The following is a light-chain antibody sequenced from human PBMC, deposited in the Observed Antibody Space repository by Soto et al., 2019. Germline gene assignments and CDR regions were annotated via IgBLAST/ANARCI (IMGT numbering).Light chain of an antibody. CDR2: DAS. Sequence: EIVLTQSPATLSLSPGERATLSCRASQSVSSYLAWCQQKPGQAPRLLIYDASTRATGIPARFSGSGSGTDFTLTISSLEPEDFAVYYCQQRSNWPPLTFGGGTKVDIK. V-gene: IGKV3-11*01. CDR1: QSVSSY. CDR3: QQRSNWPPLT. J-gene: IGKJ4*01.